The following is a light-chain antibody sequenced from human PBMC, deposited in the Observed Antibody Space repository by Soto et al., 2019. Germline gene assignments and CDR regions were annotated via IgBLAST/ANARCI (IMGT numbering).Light chain of an antibody. J-gene: IGLJ2*01. Sequence: QSVLTQPPSVSAAPGQRVSISCSGGSSNIGKNSVSWYQQLPATAPKLLIYDDHQRPSGIPDRFSASKSGTSATLDITGLQPADEADYYCATWDDSLFGVVFGGGTKVTVL. V-gene: IGLV1-51*01. CDR3: ATWDDSLFGVV. CDR1: SSNIGKNS. CDR2: DDH.